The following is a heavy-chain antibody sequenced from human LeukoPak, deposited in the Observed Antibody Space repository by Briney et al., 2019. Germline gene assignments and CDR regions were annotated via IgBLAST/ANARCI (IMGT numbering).Heavy chain of an antibody. CDR1: GGSISSYY. V-gene: IGHV4-59*01. CDR2: IYSSGST. D-gene: IGHD3-10*01. J-gene: IGHJ4*02. Sequence: SETLSLTCTVSGGSISSYYWSWIRQPPGKGLEWIGYIYSSGSTNYNPSLKSRVTIFVDTSKNQFSLKLSSVTAADTAVYYCARGTPHHRYGSGSYLDYWGQGTLVTVSS. CDR3: ARGTPHHRYGSGSYLDY.